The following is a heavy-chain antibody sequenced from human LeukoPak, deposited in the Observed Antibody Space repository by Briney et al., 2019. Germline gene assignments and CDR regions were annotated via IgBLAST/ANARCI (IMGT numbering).Heavy chain of an antibody. D-gene: IGHD2-21*02. J-gene: IGHJ4*02. V-gene: IGHV3-64D*06. CDR1: GFSLSTYD. Sequence: GGSLRLSCVASGFSLSTYDMYWVRQAPGKGLEYVSAISSNGGSTYYADSVKGRFTISRDNSKNTLYLQMSSLRPEDTAVYYCVKGIVVVTARAFDYWGQGTLVTVSS. CDR2: ISSNGGST. CDR3: VKGIVVVTARAFDY.